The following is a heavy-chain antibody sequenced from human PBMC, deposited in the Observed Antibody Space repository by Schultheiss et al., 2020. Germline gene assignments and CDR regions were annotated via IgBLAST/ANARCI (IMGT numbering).Heavy chain of an antibody. CDR2: ISSSGSTI. CDR3: AKTVAGTDFDY. V-gene: IGHV3-21*04. Sequence: GASLRLSCAASGFTFSSYSMNWVRQAPGKGLEWVSSISSSGSTIYYADSVKGRFTISRDNAKNSLYLQMNSLRAEDTAVYYCAKTVAGTDFDYWGQGTLVTVS. CDR1: GFTFSSYS. J-gene: IGHJ4*02. D-gene: IGHD6-19*01.